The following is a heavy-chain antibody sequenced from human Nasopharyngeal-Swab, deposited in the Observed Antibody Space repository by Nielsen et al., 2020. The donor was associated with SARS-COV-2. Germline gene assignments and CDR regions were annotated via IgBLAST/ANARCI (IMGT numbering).Heavy chain of an antibody. D-gene: IGHD2-2*01. CDR3: ARGRIDWSSRLACWFDP. CDR2: INPSGGST. Sequence: WVRQAPGQGLEWMGIINPSGGSTSYAQKFQGRVTMTRDTSTSTVYMELSSLRSEDTAVYYCARGRIDWSSRLACWFDPWGQGTLVTVSS. V-gene: IGHV1-46*01. J-gene: IGHJ5*02.